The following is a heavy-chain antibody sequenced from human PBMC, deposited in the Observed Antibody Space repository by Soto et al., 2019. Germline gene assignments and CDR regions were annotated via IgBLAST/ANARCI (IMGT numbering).Heavy chain of an antibody. V-gene: IGHV1-8*01. CDR2: MNPNSGNT. Sequence: QVQLVQSGAEVKKPGASVTVSCKASGYTFTSYDINWVRQATGQGRERMGWMNPNSGNTGYAQKLQGRDTMNSNTSISTAYMELSSLRSEDTAVYYCASGINYYGSGDDAFDIGGQGTMVTVSS. CDR1: GYTFTSYD. CDR3: ASGINYYGSGDDAFDI. D-gene: IGHD3-10*01. J-gene: IGHJ3*02.